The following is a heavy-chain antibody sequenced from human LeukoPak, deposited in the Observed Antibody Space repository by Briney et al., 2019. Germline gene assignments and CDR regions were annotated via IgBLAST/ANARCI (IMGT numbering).Heavy chain of an antibody. J-gene: IGHJ5*02. CDR1: GYTFTSYD. D-gene: IGHD3-3*01. V-gene: IGHV1-24*01. CDR3: APFGGP. CDR2: FDPEVHAI. Sequence: ASVKVSCKASGYTFTSYDINWVRQATGQGLEWMGGFDPEVHAILYAQKFQGRLSMTEDTAADTAYMELSSLTSEDTAVYYCAPFGGPWGQGTLVIVSS.